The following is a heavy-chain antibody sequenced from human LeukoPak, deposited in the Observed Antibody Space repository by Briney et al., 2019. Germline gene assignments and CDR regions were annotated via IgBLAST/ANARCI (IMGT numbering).Heavy chain of an antibody. D-gene: IGHD6-19*01. Sequence: GGSLRLSCAASGFTVSSNYMSWVRQAPGKGLEWVSIICGGSTYYADSVRGRFTISRDNSKNTLYLLMNSLRAEDTAVYYCATSGWWGYFDYWGQETLVTVSS. J-gene: IGHJ4*02. CDR2: ICGGST. CDR3: ATSGWWGYFDY. CDR1: GFTVSSNY. V-gene: IGHV3-66*01.